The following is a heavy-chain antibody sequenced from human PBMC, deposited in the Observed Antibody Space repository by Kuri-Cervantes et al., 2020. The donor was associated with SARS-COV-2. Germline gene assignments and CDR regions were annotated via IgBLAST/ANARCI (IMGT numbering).Heavy chain of an antibody. CDR3: ARAKYPLAEFDY. CDR1: GGTFSSYA. J-gene: IGHJ4*02. CDR2: ISAYNGNT. Sequence: VKETCMASGGTFSSYAISWVLHAPGQELEWMGWISAYNGNTNYAQKLQGRVTMNTDTSTSTAYMELRSLISDDTALYYCARAKYPLAEFDYWGQGTLVTVSS. V-gene: IGHV1-18*01. D-gene: IGHD2-2*02.